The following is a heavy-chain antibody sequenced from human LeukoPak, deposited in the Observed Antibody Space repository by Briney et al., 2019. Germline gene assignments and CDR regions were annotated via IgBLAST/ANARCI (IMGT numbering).Heavy chain of an antibody. D-gene: IGHD3-22*01. CDR2: IKQDRSEK. V-gene: IGHV3-7*01. Sequence: GGSLRLSCAASGFTFSSYWMSWLRQAPGKGLEWVANIKQDRSEKYYVDSVKVRFTISRDNAKNSLDLQMNSLRGEGTAVYYGARRLSGSPVDYWGQGTLVTVSS. CDR3: ARRLSGSPVDY. CDR1: GFTFSSYW. J-gene: IGHJ4*02.